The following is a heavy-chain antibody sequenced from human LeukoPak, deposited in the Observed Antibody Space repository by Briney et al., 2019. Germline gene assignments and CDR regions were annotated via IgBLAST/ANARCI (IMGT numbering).Heavy chain of an antibody. Sequence: GASVKVSCKASGGTFSSYAISWVRQAPGQGLEWMGGIIPIFGTANYAQKFQGRVTITADESTSTAYMELSSLRSEDTAVYYCARGTARFLEWLPTDWGQGTLVTVSS. CDR2: IIPIFGTA. CDR3: ARGTARFLEWLPTD. V-gene: IGHV1-69*13. CDR1: GGTFSSYA. D-gene: IGHD3-3*01. J-gene: IGHJ4*02.